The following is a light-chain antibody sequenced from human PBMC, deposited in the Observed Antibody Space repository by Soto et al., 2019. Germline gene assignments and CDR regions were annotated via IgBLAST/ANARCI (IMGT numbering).Light chain of an antibody. CDR1: QGISNY. CDR2: KAS. CDR3: LQDYNYPWT. V-gene: IGKV1-6*01. Sequence: IQITQSPASLSSSLLDIVTITCRASQGISNYLAWYQQKPGKVPKLLIYKASSLESGVPSRFSGSGSGTEFTLTISSLQPDDFATYYCLQDYNYPWTFGQGTKVDI. J-gene: IGKJ1*01.